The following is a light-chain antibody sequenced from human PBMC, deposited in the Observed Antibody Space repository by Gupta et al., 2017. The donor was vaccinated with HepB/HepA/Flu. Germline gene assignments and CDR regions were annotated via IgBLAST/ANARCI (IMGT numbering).Light chain of an antibody. CDR2: WAS. CDR1: QSGLFRSNNKNY. CDR3: QQEDNTPYT. V-gene: IGKV4-1*01. J-gene: IGKJ2*01. Sequence: DIVMTQSPDSLAVSLGERATINCKSSQSGLFRSNNKNYLAWYQQKPRQPPKLLIYWASTRESGVPDRFSGSGSGTDFTLTISNLQAEDVAVYYCQQEDNTPYTFGQGTKLEIK.